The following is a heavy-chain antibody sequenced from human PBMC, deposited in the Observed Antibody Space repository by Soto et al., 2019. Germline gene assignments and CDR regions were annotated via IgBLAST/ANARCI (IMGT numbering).Heavy chain of an antibody. CDR3: AKVFSPERGNYFDY. J-gene: IGHJ4*02. V-gene: IGHV3-23*01. Sequence: AGGSLRLSCADSGFTFSNYAMNWVRQAPGKGLEWVSAISNSFSDGNTHYADSVKGRFTISRDNDKNTVFLEMNSLRAEDTAVYYCAKVFSPERGNYFDYWGQGTLVPVSS. D-gene: IGHD1-1*01. CDR1: GFTFSNYA. CDR2: ISNSFSDGNT.